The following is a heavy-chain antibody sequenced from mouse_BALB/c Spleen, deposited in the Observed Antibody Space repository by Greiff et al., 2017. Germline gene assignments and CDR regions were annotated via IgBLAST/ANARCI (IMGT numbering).Heavy chain of an antibody. CDR3: TRADYGSSHY. CDR2: IDPSDSYT. J-gene: IGHJ2*01. Sequence: VQLQQSGAELVKPGASVKMSCKASGYTFTSYWMHWVKHRPGQGLEWIGVIDPSDSYTSYNQKFKGKATLTVDTSSSTAYMQLSSLTSEDSAVYYCTRADYGSSHYWGQGTTLTVSS. D-gene: IGHD1-1*01. V-gene: IGHV1S127*01. CDR1: GYTFTSYW.